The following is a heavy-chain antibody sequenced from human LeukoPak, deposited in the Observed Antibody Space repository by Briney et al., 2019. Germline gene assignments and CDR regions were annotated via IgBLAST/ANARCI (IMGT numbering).Heavy chain of an antibody. CDR1: GFTFNSYV. CDR2: INGGGGNT. V-gene: IGHV3-23*01. Sequence: GSLRLSCAASGFTFNSYVMSWVRQAPGKGLEWVSAINGGGGNTYYADSVKGRFTISRDNSKNMVYLQMNTLRADDTAVYYCAKDPVAGAPGIDYWGQGTLVTVSS. J-gene: IGHJ4*02. D-gene: IGHD6-19*01. CDR3: AKDPVAGAPGIDY.